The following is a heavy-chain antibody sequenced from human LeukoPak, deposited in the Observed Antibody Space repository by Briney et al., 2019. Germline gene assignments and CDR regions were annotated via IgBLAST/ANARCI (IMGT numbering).Heavy chain of an antibody. J-gene: IGHJ5*02. Sequence: GGSLRLSCAASGFTFSSYAMSWVRQAPGKGLEWVSAISGSGGSTYYADSVKGRFTISRDNSKNTLYLQMNSLRAEDTAVYYRAKGITMVRGLGWFDPWGQGTLVTVSS. CDR3: AKGITMVRGLGWFDP. V-gene: IGHV3-23*01. CDR1: GFTFSSYA. D-gene: IGHD3-10*01. CDR2: ISGSGGST.